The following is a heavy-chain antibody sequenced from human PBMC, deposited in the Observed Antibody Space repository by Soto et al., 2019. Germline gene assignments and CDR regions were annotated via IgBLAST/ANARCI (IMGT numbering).Heavy chain of an antibody. CDR1: GGSISAGGFY. CDR3: SRREAYGSGSYSRFHP. Sequence: SETLSLTCAVSGGSISAGGFYWSWIRQFPGKGLDLIGQIYYSGSTFYNPSLQSRVIISFHISENQFYLHLSSVTAADTAVYYCSRREAYGSGSYSRFHPVGQGTLVTVSS. CDR2: IYYSGST. D-gene: IGHD3-10*01. V-gene: IGHV4-31*11. J-gene: IGHJ5*02.